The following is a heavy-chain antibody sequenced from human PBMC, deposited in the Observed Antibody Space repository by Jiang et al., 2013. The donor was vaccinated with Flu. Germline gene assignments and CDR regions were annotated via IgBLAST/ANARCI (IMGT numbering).Heavy chain of an antibody. J-gene: IGHJ6*03. V-gene: IGHV3-49*02. CDR3: TREDSSSWYVHFYYYMDV. Sequence: AASVKGRFTISRDDSKSIAYLQMNSLKTEDTAVYYCTREDSSSWYVHFYYYMDVWGKGTTVTVSS. D-gene: IGHD6-13*01.